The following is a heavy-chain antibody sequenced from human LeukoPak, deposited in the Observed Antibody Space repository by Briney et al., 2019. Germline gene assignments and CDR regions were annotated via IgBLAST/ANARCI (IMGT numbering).Heavy chain of an antibody. CDR3: ASGIGIGYFDY. J-gene: IGHJ4*02. V-gene: IGHV4-59*08. CDR2: IFYSGRP. CDR1: GGSIRSYY. D-gene: IGHD1-14*01. Sequence: SETLSLTCTVSGGSIRSYYWSWTRQSPGKGLEWIGYIFYSGRPNYNPSLKSRVTISEDTSKNHFSLKLTSMTAADTAVYYCASGIGIGYFDYWGQGTLVTVSS.